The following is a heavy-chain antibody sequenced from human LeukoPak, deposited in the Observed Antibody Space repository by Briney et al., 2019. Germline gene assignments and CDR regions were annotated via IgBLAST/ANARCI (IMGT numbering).Heavy chain of an antibody. Sequence: ASVKVSCKASGYTFTGYYMHWVRQAPGQGLEWMGWINPNSGGTNYAQKFQGRVTITRDTSISTAYMELSRLRSDDTAVYYCARDLWSSGWYPYYYYGMDVWGQGTTVTVSS. J-gene: IGHJ6*02. V-gene: IGHV1-2*02. CDR3: ARDLWSSGWYPYYYYGMDV. D-gene: IGHD6-19*01. CDR2: INPNSGGT. CDR1: GYTFTGYY.